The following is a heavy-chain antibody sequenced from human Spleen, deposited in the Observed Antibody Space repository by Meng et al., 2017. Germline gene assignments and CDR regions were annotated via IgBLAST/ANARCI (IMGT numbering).Heavy chain of an antibody. V-gene: IGHV3-48*03. CDR2: ISSSGSTI. CDR3: ARDYYDSSGYYYLNFDY. J-gene: IGHJ4*02. Sequence: GGSLRLSCAASGFTFSSYEMNWVRQAPGEGLEWVSYISSSGSTIYYADSVKGRFTISRDNAKNSLYLQMNSLRAEDTAVYYCARDYYDSSGYYYLNFDYWGQGTLVTVSS. CDR1: GFTFSSYE. D-gene: IGHD3-22*01.